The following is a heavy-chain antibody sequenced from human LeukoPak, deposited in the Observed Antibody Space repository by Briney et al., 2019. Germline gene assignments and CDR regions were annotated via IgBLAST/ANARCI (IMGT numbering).Heavy chain of an antibody. CDR3: ARDKCYGSGSYGKYNWFNP. Sequence: PSETLSLTCTVSGASISSSYWSCIRHPAGGGLGWIGHIFTFGITNYIPSLKSRVTMSLDTSKNQFSLKLSSVTAADTAVYDWARDKCYGSGSYGKYNWFNPYGQGTRATVTS. D-gene: IGHD3-10*01. V-gene: IGHV4-4*07. CDR2: IFTFGIT. CDR1: GASISSSY. J-gene: IGHJ5*02.